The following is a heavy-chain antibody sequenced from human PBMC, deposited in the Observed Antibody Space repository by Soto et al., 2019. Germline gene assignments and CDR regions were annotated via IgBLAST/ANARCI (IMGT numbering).Heavy chain of an antibody. J-gene: IGHJ4*02. V-gene: IGHV4-59*08. CDR3: ARGFAIDWYTYYFDY. CDR1: GASISGYH. CDR2: ISYSGAT. Sequence: QVQLQESGPGLVKPSETLSLTCTVSGASISGYHWSWIRQPPGKGLECLGYISYSGATNYNPSLKSRLTMSIDTSKNQFSLQLNSVTAADTAVFYCARGFAIDWYTYYFDYWGQGPLVTVSS. D-gene: IGHD3-9*01.